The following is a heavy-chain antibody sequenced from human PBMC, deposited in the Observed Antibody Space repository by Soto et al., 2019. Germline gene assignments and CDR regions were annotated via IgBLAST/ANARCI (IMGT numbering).Heavy chain of an antibody. CDR2: IYYSGST. D-gene: IGHD3-3*01. CDR1: GGSMSSYY. V-gene: IGHV4-59*01. J-gene: IGHJ2*01. Sequence: TSXTLSLTCTVSGGSMSSYYWSWIRQPPVKGLEWIGYIYYSGSTNYNPSLKSRVTISVDTSKNQFSLKLSSVTAADTAVYYCARSPLRFLEWLPNWYFDLWGRGTLVT. CDR3: ARSPLRFLEWLPNWYFDL.